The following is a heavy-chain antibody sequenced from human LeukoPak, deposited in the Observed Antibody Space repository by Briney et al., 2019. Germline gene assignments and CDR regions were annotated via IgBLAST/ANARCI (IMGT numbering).Heavy chain of an antibody. J-gene: IGHJ3*02. D-gene: IGHD6-6*01. Sequence: KPSETLSLTCSVSGGSSSNYYWSWIRQPPGRGLEWIGDIYYSGSTNSNASLQSRITIFVDPSKNQFSLRLSSVTAADTALYFFSRHRAYSYSSPFDIWGEGTMVTVSS. CDR1: GGSSSNYY. V-gene: IGHV4-59*08. CDR2: IYYSGST. CDR3: SRHRAYSYSSPFDI.